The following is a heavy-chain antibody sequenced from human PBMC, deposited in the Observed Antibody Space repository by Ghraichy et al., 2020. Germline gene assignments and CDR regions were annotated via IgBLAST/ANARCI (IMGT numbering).Heavy chain of an antibody. CDR2: IYPGDSDT. CDR3: ARRYSSWGPYYFDY. V-gene: IGHV5-51*01. D-gene: IGHD6-13*01. CDR1: GYSFTSYW. J-gene: IGHJ4*02. Sequence: GGSLRLSCKGSGYSFTSYWIGWVRQMPGKGLEWMGIIYPGDSDTRYSPSFQGQVTISADKSISTAYLQWSSLKASDTAMYYCARRYSSWGPYYFDYWGQGTLVTVSS.